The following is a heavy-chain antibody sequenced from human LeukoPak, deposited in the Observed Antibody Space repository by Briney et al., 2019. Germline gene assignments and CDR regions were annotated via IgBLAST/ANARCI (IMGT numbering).Heavy chain of an antibody. CDR1: GYTFTSYG. V-gene: IGHV1-18*01. D-gene: IGHD3-10*01. CDR2: ISAYNGNT. CDR3: ARDPAYYYGSGCTHDY. J-gene: IGHJ4*02. Sequence: ASVKVSCKASGYTFTSYGISWVRQAPRQGLEWMGWISAYNGNTNYAQKLQGRVTMTTDTSTSTAYMELRSLRSDDTAVYYCARDPAYYYGSGCTHDYWGQGTLVTVSS.